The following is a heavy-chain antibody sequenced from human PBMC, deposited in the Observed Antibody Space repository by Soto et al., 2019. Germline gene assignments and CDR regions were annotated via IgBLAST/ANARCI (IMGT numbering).Heavy chain of an antibody. CDR2: IKQDGSEK. J-gene: IGHJ5*02. CDR3: ARVEYQLPASYWFDP. Sequence: GGSLRLSCAASGFTFSNYWISWVRQAPGKGLEWVANIKQDGSEKYYVDSVKGRFTISRDNAKNSLYLQMNSLRAEDTAVYYCARVEYQLPASYWFDPWGQGTLVTVSS. CDR1: GFTFSNYW. D-gene: IGHD2-2*01. V-gene: IGHV3-7*03.